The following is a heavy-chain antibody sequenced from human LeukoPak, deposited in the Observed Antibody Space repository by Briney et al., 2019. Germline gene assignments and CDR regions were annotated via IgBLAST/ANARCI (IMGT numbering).Heavy chain of an antibody. V-gene: IGHV1-2*02. D-gene: IGHD3-22*01. CDR2: INSYSGGT. J-gene: IGHJ4*02. Sequence: ASVKVSCKASGYTFTGYYMHWVRQARGQGLEWMGWINSYSGGTNYAQKFQGRVTMTRDTSISTAYMELSRLRSDDTAVYYCAREVVCGILFYWGQGTLVTVSS. CDR3: AREVVCGILFY. CDR1: GYTFTGYY.